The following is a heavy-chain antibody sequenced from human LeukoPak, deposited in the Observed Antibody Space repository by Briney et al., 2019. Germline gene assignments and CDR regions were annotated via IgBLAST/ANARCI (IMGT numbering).Heavy chain of an antibody. CDR1: GFTFINYD. D-gene: IGHD6-6*01. J-gene: IGHJ3*02. CDR3: ARRPNAFDI. V-gene: IGHV3-23*01. Sequence: SGGSLRLSCAASGFTFINYDMYWVRQAPGKGLEWVSGISASGGSTEYADSVKGRFTISRDTSENTLFLQMNNLRADDTAVYYCARRPNAFDIWGQGTVVTVSS. CDR2: ISASGGST.